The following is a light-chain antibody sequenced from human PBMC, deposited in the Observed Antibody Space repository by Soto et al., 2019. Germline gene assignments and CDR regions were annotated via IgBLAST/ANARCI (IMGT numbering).Light chain of an antibody. CDR3: QRRSNWPIT. CDR1: QSVSSY. V-gene: IGKV3-11*01. J-gene: IGKJ5*01. CDR2: DAS. Sequence: EIVLTQSPATLSLSPGERATLSCRASQSVSSYLAWYQQKPGQTPRLLIYDASNRSTGIPARFSGSGSGTDFTLTISSLESEDFAVYYSQRRSNWPITFGQGTRLEIK.